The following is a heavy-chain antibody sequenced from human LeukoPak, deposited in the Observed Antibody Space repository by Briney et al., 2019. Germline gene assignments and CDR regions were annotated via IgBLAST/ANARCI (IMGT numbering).Heavy chain of an antibody. V-gene: IGHV3-20*04. J-gene: IGHJ4*02. CDR2: INWNGGST. Sequence: GGSLRLSCAASGFTFDDYGMSWVRQAPGKGLEWVSGINWNGGSTGYADSVKGRFTISRDNAKNSPYLQMNSLRAEDTALYYCARAKGPIVGATLDYWGQGTLVTVSS. CDR3: ARAKGPIVGATLDY. D-gene: IGHD1-26*01. CDR1: GFTFDDYG.